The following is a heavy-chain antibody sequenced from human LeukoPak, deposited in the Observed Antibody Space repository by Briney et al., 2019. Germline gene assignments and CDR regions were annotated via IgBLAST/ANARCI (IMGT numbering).Heavy chain of an antibody. CDR1: GDSMGSYY. D-gene: IGHD6-6*01. CDR3: ARSSSSSWGDV. CDR2: IHTSGTT. V-gene: IGHV4-4*07. J-gene: IGHJ6*02. Sequence: SETLSLTCTVSGDSMGSYYWSFIRQPAGKGLEWIGRIHTSGTTWYNPSLKSRVTMSVDTSKNQFSLKLSSVTAADTAVYYCARSSSSSWGDVWGQGTTVTVSS.